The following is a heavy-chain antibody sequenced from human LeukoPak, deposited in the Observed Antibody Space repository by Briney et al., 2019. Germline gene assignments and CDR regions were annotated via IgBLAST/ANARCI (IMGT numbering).Heavy chain of an antibody. J-gene: IGHJ3*02. D-gene: IGHD1-14*01. CDR2: IYYSGST. CDR1: GGSISSSSYY. V-gene: IGHV4-39*07. Sequence: SETLSLTCTVSGGSISSSSYYWGWIRQPPGKGLEWIGSIYYSGSTYYNPSLKSRVTISVDTSKNQYSLKLSSVTAADTAVYYCAREEVSEAFDIWGQGTMVTVSS. CDR3: AREEVSEAFDI.